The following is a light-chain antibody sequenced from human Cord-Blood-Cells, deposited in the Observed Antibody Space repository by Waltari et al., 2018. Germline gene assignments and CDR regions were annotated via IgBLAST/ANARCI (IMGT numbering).Light chain of an antibody. CDR3: QQSYSTSPSF. CDR2: AAS. Sequence: DIQMTQSPSSLSASVGDRVTITCRTSQSISSYLNWYQQKPGKAPKLLIYAASSLQSGVPSRFSGSGSGTDFTLTISSLQPEDFATYYCQQSYSTSPSFFGQGTKLEIK. CDR1: QSISSY. J-gene: IGKJ2*01. V-gene: IGKV1-39*01.